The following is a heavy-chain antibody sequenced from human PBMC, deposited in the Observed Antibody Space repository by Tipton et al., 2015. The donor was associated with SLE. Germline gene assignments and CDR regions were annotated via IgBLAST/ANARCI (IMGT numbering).Heavy chain of an antibody. V-gene: IGHV7-4-1*02. D-gene: IGHD6-13*01. CDR3: ATVGYSSSWVPYYFDY. CDR1: GYTFTSYG. Sequence: QLVQSGAEVKKPGASVKVSCKASGYTFTSYGISWVRQAPGQGLEWMGWINTNTGNPTYAQGFTGRFVFSLDTSVSTAYLQISSLKAEDTAMYYCATVGYSSSWVPYYFDYWGQGTLVTVSS. CDR2: INTNTGNP. J-gene: IGHJ4*02.